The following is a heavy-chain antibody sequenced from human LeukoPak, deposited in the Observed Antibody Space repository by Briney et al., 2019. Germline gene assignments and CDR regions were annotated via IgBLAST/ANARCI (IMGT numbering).Heavy chain of an antibody. V-gene: IGHV1-2*02. CDR1: GYTFTGYY. CDR2: INPNSGGT. Sequence: GASVKVSCKASGYTFTGYYMHWVRQAPGQGLEWMGWINPNSGGTNYAQKFQGRVTMTRDTSISTAYMELSRLRSDDTAVYYRARVPLSTFGGVIVINFFDYWGQGTLVTVSS. J-gene: IGHJ4*02. CDR3: ARVPLSTFGGVIVINFFDY. D-gene: IGHD3-16*02.